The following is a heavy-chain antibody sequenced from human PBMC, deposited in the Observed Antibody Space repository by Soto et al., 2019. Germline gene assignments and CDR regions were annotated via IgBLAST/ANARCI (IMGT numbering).Heavy chain of an antibody. CDR3: TRDASRDSSARGWFDP. D-gene: IGHD6-13*01. J-gene: IGHJ5*02. V-gene: IGHV3-21*02. Sequence: EVQLVESGGGLVKPGGSLSLSCAASGFTFRSFTMNWVRQAPGKGLEWVSTISSNSAYIYYTDALRGRFTISRDNANNSLHLQMNTLRAEDTAVYYCTRDASRDSSARGWFDPWGPGTLVTVSS. CDR1: GFTFRSFT. CDR2: ISSNSAYI.